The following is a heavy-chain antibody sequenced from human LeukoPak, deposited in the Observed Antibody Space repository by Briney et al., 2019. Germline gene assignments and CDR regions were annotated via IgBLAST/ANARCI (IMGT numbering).Heavy chain of an antibody. Sequence: GGSLRLSCAASGFTFSTYWMSWVRQAPGKGLEWVANIKPDGSEKYYVDSVKGRFTISRDNAKNSLYLQMDSLRADDTAVYYCARQPFYCSSTNCYSWFDPWGQGTLVTVSS. CDR1: GFTFSTYW. J-gene: IGHJ5*02. V-gene: IGHV3-7*01. CDR3: ARQPFYCSSTNCYSWFDP. D-gene: IGHD2-2*01. CDR2: IKPDGSEK.